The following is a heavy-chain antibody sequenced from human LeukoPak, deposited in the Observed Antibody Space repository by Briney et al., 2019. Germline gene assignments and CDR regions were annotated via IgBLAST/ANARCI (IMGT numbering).Heavy chain of an antibody. Sequence: ASVKVSCKASGYTFTSYDINWVRQATGQGLEWMGCMNPNSGNTGYAQKFQGGVTMTRNTSISTAYMELSSLRSEDTAVYYCARRGSIAVAVLGYWGQGTLVTVSS. V-gene: IGHV1-8*01. CDR3: ARRGSIAVAVLGY. CDR2: MNPNSGNT. J-gene: IGHJ4*02. D-gene: IGHD6-19*01. CDR1: GYTFTSYD.